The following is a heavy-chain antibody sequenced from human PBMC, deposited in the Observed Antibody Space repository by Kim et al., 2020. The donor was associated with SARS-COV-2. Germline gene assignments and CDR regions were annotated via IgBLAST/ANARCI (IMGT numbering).Heavy chain of an antibody. D-gene: IGHD3-10*01. J-gene: IGHJ5*02. V-gene: IGHV1-3*02. CDR3: AREGSGSYNWLDP. Sequence: YSQEFQGRVTFTRDTAATTAYMELTSLTFKDTAVYYCAREGSGSYNWLDPWGQGTLVTVSS.